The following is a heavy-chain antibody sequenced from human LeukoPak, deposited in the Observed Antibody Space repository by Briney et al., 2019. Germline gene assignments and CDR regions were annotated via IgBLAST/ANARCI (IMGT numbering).Heavy chain of an antibody. CDR1: GFTFSSYG. J-gene: IGHJ4*02. D-gene: IGHD1-26*01. CDR3: AKEEKWELLWEVDY. V-gene: IGHV3-30*18. CDR2: ISYDGSNK. Sequence: GGSLRLSCAASGFTFSSYGMHWVRQAPGKGLEWVAVISYDGSNKYYADSVKGRFTISRDNSKNTLYLQMNSLRAEDTAVYYCAKEEKWELLWEVDYWGQGTLVTVSS.